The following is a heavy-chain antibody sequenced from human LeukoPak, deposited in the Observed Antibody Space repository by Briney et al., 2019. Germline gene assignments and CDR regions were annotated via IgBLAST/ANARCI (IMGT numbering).Heavy chain of an antibody. J-gene: IGHJ5*02. D-gene: IGHD2-2*01. V-gene: IGHV3-23*01. CDR1: GFTVSSNY. CDR2: ISGSGGST. Sequence: GGSLRLSCAASGFTVSSNYMSWVRQAPGKGLEWVSAISGSGGSTYYADSVKGRFTISRDNSKNTLYLQMNSLRAEDTAVYYCAKDPRPAARSWFDPWGQGTLVTVSS. CDR3: AKDPRPAARSWFDP.